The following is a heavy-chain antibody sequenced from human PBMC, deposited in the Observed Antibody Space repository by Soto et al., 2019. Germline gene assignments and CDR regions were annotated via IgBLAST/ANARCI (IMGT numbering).Heavy chain of an antibody. J-gene: IGHJ4*02. D-gene: IGHD6-19*01. V-gene: IGHV3-30-3*01. CDR3: ARDGASAYSSGWYAPFIAYYFDY. Sequence: PGGSLRLSCAASGFTFSSYAMHWVRQAPGKGQEWVAVISYDGSNKYYADSVKGRFTISRDNSKNTLYLQMNSLRAEDTAVYYCARDGASAYSSGWYAPFIAYYFDYWGQGTLVTVSS. CDR2: ISYDGSNK. CDR1: GFTFSSYA.